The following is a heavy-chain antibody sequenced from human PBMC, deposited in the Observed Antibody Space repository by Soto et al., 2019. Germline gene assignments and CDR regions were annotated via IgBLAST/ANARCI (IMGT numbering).Heavy chain of an antibody. D-gene: IGHD5-12*01. CDR3: ARDLTIGSDYSGYDVIDY. Sequence: QVQLVQSGAEVKKPGSSVKVSCKASGGIFSTSTFTWVRQAPGQGLEWMGRITPILGTADYAQKFQGRVTLTADKSTSTAYMELSSLGSEDTAVYYCARDLTIGSDYSGYDVIDYWGQGTLVTVSS. V-gene: IGHV1-69*08. J-gene: IGHJ4*02. CDR2: ITPILGTA. CDR1: GGIFSTST.